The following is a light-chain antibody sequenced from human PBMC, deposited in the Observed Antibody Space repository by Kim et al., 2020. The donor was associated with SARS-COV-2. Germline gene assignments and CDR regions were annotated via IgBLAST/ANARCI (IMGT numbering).Light chain of an antibody. CDR1: QSISSY. CDR3: QQSYSTLGRT. V-gene: IGKV1-39*01. CDR2: AAS. J-gene: IGKJ1*01. Sequence: TVGDRVTITCRESQSISSYLNWYQQKPGKAPKLLIYAASSVQSGVPARFSGCGSGTDFTLTISSLQPEDFATYYCQQSYSTLGRTFGQGTKVDIK.